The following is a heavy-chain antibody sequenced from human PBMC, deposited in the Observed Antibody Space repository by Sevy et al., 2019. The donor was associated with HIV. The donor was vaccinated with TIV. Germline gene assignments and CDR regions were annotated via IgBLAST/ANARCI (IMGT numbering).Heavy chain of an antibody. CDR2: IYHSGST. D-gene: IGHD5-12*01. CDR1: GYSISSGYY. CDR3: AGNVDIVATSQYNWFDP. J-gene: IGHJ5*02. V-gene: IGHV4-38-2*01. Sequence: SETLSLTCAVSGYSISSGYYWGWIRQPPGKGLEWIGSIYHSGSTYYNPSLKSRVTISVDTSKNQFSLKLSSVTAADTAVYYCAGNVDIVATSQYNWFDPWGQGTLVTVSS.